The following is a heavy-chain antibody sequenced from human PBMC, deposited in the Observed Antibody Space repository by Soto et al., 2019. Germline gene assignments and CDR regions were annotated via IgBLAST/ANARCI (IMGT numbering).Heavy chain of an antibody. CDR2: IIPIFGTA. D-gene: IGHD4-17*01. J-gene: IGHJ5*02. Sequence: ASVKVSCKASGGTFSSYAISWVRQAPGQGLEWMGGIIPIFGTANYAQKFQGRVTITADESTSTAYMELSSLRSEDTAVYYCARVYPGYGGNFRVGVFDPWGQGTLVTVSS. CDR1: GGTFSSYA. V-gene: IGHV1-69*13. CDR3: ARVYPGYGGNFRVGVFDP.